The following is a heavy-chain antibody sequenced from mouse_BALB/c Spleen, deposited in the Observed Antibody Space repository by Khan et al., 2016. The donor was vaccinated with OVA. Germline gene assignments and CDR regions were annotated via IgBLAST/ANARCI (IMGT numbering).Heavy chain of an antibody. Sequence: VQLQQSGAEVVKPGASVKLFCTASGFNIKDTYIHWVKQRPEQGLDWIGRIDPANGNTKYDPKFQDKATVTADTSSNTAYLQLISLTSEDTSVYYCTRYDGYDVDYWGQGTTLTVSS. CDR1: GFNIKDTY. V-gene: IGHV14-3*02. D-gene: IGHD2-3*01. CDR2: IDPANGNT. J-gene: IGHJ2*01. CDR3: TRYDGYDVDY.